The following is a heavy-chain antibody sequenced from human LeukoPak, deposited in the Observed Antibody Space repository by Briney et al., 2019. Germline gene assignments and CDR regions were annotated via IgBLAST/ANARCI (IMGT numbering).Heavy chain of an antibody. J-gene: IGHJ1*01. D-gene: IGHD3-22*01. CDR2: ISSSSSTI. Sequence: GGSLRLSCAASGFTFSSYSMNWVRQAPGKGLEWVSYISSSSSTIYYADSVKGRFTISRDNSKNTLYLQMNSLRAEDTAVYYCAKDGYDSSGTIGEYFQHWGQGTLVTVSS. V-gene: IGHV3-48*01. CDR1: GFTFSSYS. CDR3: AKDGYDSSGTIGEYFQH.